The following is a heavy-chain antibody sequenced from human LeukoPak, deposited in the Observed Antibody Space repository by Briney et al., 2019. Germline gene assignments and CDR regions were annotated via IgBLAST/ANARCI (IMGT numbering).Heavy chain of an antibody. V-gene: IGHV1-46*01. CDR1: GYTFTSYY. Sequence: ASVKVSCKASGYTFTSYYMHWVRQAPGQGLEWMGIINPSGGSTSYAQKFQGRVTMTRDMSTSTVYMELSSPRSEDTAVYYCARDSRAAAVWYYYYYMDVWGKGTTVTVSS. D-gene: IGHD6-13*01. J-gene: IGHJ6*03. CDR3: ARDSRAAAVWYYYYYMDV. CDR2: INPSGGST.